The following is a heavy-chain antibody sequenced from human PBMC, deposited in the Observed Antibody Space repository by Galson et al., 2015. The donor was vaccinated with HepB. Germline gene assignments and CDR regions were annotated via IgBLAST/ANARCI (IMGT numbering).Heavy chain of an antibody. CDR2: ISTYNDNT. CDR3: ARDKGYSYGFCDY. CDR1: GYTFTSYG. V-gene: IGHV1-18*01. J-gene: IGHJ4*02. Sequence: SVKVSCKASGYTFTSYGISWVRQAPGQGLEWMGWISTYNDNTNYAKNLQGRVTMTTDTSTRTAYMELRSLGSDDTAVYYCARDKGYSYGFCDYWGQGTLVTVSS. D-gene: IGHD5-18*01.